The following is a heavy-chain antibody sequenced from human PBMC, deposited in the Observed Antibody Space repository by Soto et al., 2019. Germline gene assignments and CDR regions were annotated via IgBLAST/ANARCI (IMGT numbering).Heavy chain of an antibody. CDR1: GYTFTSYG. Sequence: QVQLVQSGAEVKKPGASVKVSCKASGYTFTSYGISWVRQAPGQGLEWMGWISAYNGNTNYAQKLQDRVTMTTDTSTSTAYMELRSLRSDDTAVYYCARDVAEWELPGQDYFDYWGQGTLVTVSS. J-gene: IGHJ4*02. CDR3: ARDVAEWELPGQDYFDY. V-gene: IGHV1-18*01. D-gene: IGHD1-26*01. CDR2: ISAYNGNT.